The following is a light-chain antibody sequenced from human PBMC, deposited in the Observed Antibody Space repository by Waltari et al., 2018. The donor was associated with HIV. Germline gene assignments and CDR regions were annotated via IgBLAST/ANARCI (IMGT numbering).Light chain of an antibody. CDR3: QSYDSSNPVV. J-gene: IGLJ2*01. CDR2: EDK. V-gene: IGLV6-57*01. Sequence: NFMLTQPHSVSESPGKTVTISCTRSSGSIASNYVQWYQQRPGSSPTTVISEDKQRPSGVPDRFSGSIDSSSNSASLTISGLKTEDEADYYCQSYDSSNPVVFGGGTKLTVL. CDR1: SGSIASNY.